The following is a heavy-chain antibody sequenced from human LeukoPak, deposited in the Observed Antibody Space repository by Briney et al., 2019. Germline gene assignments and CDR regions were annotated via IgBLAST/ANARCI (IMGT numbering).Heavy chain of an antibody. V-gene: IGHV4-31*03. CDR3: ARIVVVTATSVYFDY. J-gene: IGHJ4*02. Sequence: SETLSLTCTVSGGSISSGGSYWSWIRQPPGKGLEWIGYIYYSGSTYYNPSLKSRVTISVDTSKNQFSLKLSSVTAADTAVYYCARIVVVTATSVYFDYWGQGTLVTVSS. CDR2: IYYSGST. CDR1: GGSISSGGSY. D-gene: IGHD2-21*02.